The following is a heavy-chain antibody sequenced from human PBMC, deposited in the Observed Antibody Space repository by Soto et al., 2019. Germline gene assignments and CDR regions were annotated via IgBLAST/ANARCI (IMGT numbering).Heavy chain of an antibody. D-gene: IGHD3-3*01. CDR1: GFTLSSKY. CDR3: ARDSFLEWFPESGYYYYYMDV. V-gene: IGHV3-66*01. Sequence: GGSLGLSLSAPGFTLSSKYNSWGRPAPGKGVGLFSVIYTGGSKYSADSLKGRFTISRNNSKNTLYLQMNSLRAEDTAVYYCARDSFLEWFPESGYYYYYMDVWGKGTTVTVSS. J-gene: IGHJ6*03. CDR2: IYTGGSK.